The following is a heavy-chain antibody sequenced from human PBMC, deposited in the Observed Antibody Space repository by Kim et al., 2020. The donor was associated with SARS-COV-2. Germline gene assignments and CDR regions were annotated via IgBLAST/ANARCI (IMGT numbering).Heavy chain of an antibody. Sequence: SETLSLTCAVYGGSFSGYYWSWIRQPPGKGLEWIGEINHSGSTNYNPSLKSRVTISVDTSKNQFSLKLSSVTAADTAVYYCARAHTSRISNPPYYYYMDVWGKGTTVTVSS. CDR1: GGSFSGYY. D-gene: IGHD2-2*02. V-gene: IGHV4-34*01. J-gene: IGHJ6*03. CDR2: INHSGST. CDR3: ARAHTSRISNPPYYYYMDV.